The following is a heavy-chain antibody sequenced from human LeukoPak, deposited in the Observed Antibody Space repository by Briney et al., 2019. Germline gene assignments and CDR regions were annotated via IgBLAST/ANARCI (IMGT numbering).Heavy chain of an antibody. Sequence: GASVKVSCKASGYTFTSYGISWVRQAPGQGLEWMGWISAYNGNTNYAQKLQGRVTMTTDTSTSTAYMELRSLRSDDTAVYYCAREVLGGSMGDWFDPWGQGTLVTVSS. D-gene: IGHD1-26*01. CDR2: ISAYNGNT. CDR3: AREVLGGSMGDWFDP. CDR1: GYTFTSYG. J-gene: IGHJ5*02. V-gene: IGHV1-18*01.